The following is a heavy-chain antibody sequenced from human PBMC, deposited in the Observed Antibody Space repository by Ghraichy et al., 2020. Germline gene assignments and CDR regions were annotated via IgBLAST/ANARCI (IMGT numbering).Heavy chain of an antibody. Sequence: SETLSLTCTVSGGSVSSGSYYWSWIRQPPGKGLEWIVYIYYSGSTNYNPSLKSRVTISVDTSKNQFSLKLSSVTAADTAVYYCASASLGYCSGGSCSNYYDYGMDVWGQGTTVTVSS. CDR3: ASASLGYCSGGSCSNYYDYGMDV. CDR2: IYYSGST. CDR1: GGSVSSGSYY. J-gene: IGHJ6*02. V-gene: IGHV4-61*01. D-gene: IGHD2-15*01.